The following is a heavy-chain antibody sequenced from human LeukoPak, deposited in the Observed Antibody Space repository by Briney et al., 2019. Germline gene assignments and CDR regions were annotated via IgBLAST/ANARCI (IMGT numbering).Heavy chain of an antibody. Sequence: ASVKVSCKASGYTFTSSGISWVRRAPGQGLEWMGWISAYNGITNYVQKFQGRVTMTTDTSTSTAYMELRSLRSDDTAVYYCARGSWFDAFDIWGQGTMVTVSS. J-gene: IGHJ3*02. CDR2: ISAYNGIT. D-gene: IGHD6-13*01. CDR3: ARGSWFDAFDI. CDR1: GYTFTSSG. V-gene: IGHV1-18*01.